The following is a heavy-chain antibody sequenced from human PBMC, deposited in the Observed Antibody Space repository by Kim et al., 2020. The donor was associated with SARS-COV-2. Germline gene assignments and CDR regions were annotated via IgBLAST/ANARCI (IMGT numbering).Heavy chain of an antibody. CDR1: GFTFSSYG. Sequence: GGSLRLSCAASGFTFSSYGMHWVRQAPGKGLEWVAVISYDGSNKYYADSVKGRFTISRDNSKNTLYLQMNSLRAEDTAVYYCAKDVSYYYGMDVWGQGTTVTVSS. J-gene: IGHJ6*02. V-gene: IGHV3-30*18. CDR2: ISYDGSNK. CDR3: AKDVSYYYGMDV.